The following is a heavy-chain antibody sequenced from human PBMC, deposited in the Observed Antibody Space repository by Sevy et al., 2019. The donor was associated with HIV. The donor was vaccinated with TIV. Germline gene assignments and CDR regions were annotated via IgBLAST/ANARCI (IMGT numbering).Heavy chain of an antibody. CDR3: AKEIVPNDY. D-gene: IGHD2-15*01. V-gene: IGHV3-23*01. J-gene: IGHJ4*02. CDR1: GFTFSNAA. Sequence: GGSLRLSCAVSGFTFSNAAMTWVRQAPGKGLEWVSGITISGDRRYYADSVRGRFTISRDNSKNTLYLQMNSLRDEDTAVYYSAKEIVPNDYWGQRTLVTVSS. CDR2: ITISGDRR.